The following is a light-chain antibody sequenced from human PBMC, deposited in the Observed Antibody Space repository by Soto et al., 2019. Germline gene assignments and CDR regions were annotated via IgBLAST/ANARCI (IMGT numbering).Light chain of an antibody. CDR1: QSLTRN. Sequence: IVMTQSLATLSLSPGARVTLSCWASQSLTRNLAWYQHKTGQSPRLLIYGASARATGIPARVRGGGSGAEYTLTISRRQSGNVAVDDCQQYDKWPRTFGQGTKVEI. V-gene: IGKV3-15*01. CDR3: QQYDKWPRT. CDR2: GAS. J-gene: IGKJ1*01.